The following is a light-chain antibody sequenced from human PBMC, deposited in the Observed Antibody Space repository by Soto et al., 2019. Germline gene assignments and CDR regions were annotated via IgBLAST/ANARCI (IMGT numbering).Light chain of an antibody. CDR3: QQYGRSPRT. CDR2: GAS. J-gene: IGKJ1*01. V-gene: IGKV3-20*01. Sequence: EIVMTQSPATLSFSPGERATLSCRASQSVSSNLAWYQQKPGQAPRLLIYGASSRATGIPDRFSGSGSGTDFTLTISRLEPEDFAVYYRQQYGRSPRTFGHGNKVDIX. CDR1: QSVSSN.